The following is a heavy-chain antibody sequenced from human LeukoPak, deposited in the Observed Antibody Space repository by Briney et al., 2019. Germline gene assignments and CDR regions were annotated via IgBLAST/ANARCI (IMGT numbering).Heavy chain of an antibody. D-gene: IGHD3-22*01. J-gene: IGHJ4*02. CDR2: ISGGGGSK. V-gene: IGHV3-43*02. CDR3: AEDPPYYDDSSGYYPDY. CDR1: GFTFDDYA. Sequence: GGSLTLSCAASGFTFDDYARHWVRQAPGKGLEWVSLISGGGGSKYYAYSVKGRFTISRDNSKNSLYLQMNSLRTEDTALYYCAEDPPYYDDSSGYYPDYWGQGTLVTVSS.